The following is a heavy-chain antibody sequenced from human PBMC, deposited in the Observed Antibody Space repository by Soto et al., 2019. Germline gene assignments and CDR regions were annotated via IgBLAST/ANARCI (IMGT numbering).Heavy chain of an antibody. CDR1: GFTFSSYS. CDR3: ARDLSGRYYYDSSGYYDLGYYYGMDV. J-gene: IGHJ6*02. D-gene: IGHD3-22*01. Sequence: GGSLRLSCAASGFTFSSYSMNWVRQAPGKGLEWVSSISSSSSYIYYADSVKGRFTISRDNAKNSLYLQMNSLRAEDTAVYYCARDLSGRYYYDSSGYYDLGYYYGMDVWGQGTTVTVSS. V-gene: IGHV3-21*01. CDR2: ISSSSSYI.